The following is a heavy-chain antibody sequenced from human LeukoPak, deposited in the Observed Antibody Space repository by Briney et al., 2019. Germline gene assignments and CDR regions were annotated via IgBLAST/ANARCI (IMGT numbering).Heavy chain of an antibody. CDR3: GRDPNGDYIGAFEF. Sequence: GGSLRLSCVGSDFTFANYALTWVRLTPGKGLEWVSSIKGSGSYAMYADSVSGRFTTSRDNSRNTIFLQMTSLRAEDTAIYYCGRDPNGDYIGAFEFWGLGTLVSVSS. CDR2: IKGSGSYA. D-gene: IGHD4-17*01. CDR1: DFTFANYA. J-gene: IGHJ3*01. V-gene: IGHV3-23*01.